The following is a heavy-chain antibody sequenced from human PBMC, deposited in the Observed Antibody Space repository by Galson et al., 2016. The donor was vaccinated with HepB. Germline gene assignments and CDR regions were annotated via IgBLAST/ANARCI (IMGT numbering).Heavy chain of an antibody. Sequence: SETLSLTCAVYGGFFSGYYWSWIRQPPGKGLEWIGEINHSGSTNYNPSLKSRVTISVDTSKNQFPLKLSSVTAADTAVYYWARGDNPDYGDYASAYYYMDVWGKGTTVTVSS. CDR3: ARGDNPDYGDYASAYYYMDV. V-gene: IGHV4-34*01. CDR1: GGFFSGYY. CDR2: INHSGST. J-gene: IGHJ6*03. D-gene: IGHD4-17*01.